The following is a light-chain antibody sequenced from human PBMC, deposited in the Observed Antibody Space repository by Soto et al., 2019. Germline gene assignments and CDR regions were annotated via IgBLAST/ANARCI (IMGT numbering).Light chain of an antibody. V-gene: IGKV3-15*01. CDR2: EAS. CDR3: QQYNDRPPGYT. CDR1: QSVNNN. J-gene: IGKJ2*01. Sequence: EIVMPQSPATLSVSPGDRATLSCRASQSVNNNLAWYQQKPGQAPRLLIYEASTRATGIPARFTGGGFGTEFTLTISSLRSEDFAVYYCQQYNDRPPGYTFGQGTKLEIK.